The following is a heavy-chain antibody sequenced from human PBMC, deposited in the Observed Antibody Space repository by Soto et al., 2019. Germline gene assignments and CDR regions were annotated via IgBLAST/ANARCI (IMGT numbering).Heavy chain of an antibody. CDR2: IVVGSGNT. Sequence: SVKISCKASGFTFTSSAVQWVRQARGQRLEWIGWIVVGSGNTNYAQKFQERVTITRDMSTSTAYMELSSLRSEDTAVYYCAAGPTYYYDNSGYHPPSYWGKGTLVTVSS. CDR1: GFTFTSSA. CDR3: AAGPTYYYDNSGYHPPSY. V-gene: IGHV1-58*01. J-gene: IGHJ4*02. D-gene: IGHD3-22*01.